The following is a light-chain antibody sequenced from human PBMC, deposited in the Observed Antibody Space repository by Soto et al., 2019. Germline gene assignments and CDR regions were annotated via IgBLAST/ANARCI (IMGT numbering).Light chain of an antibody. CDR2: EGT. CDR1: SSDVGSYNL. V-gene: IGLV2-23*01. J-gene: IGLJ1*01. Sequence: QSALTQPASVSGSPGQSITISCTGTSSDVGSYNLVSWYQQRPGKAPKFMIYEGTKRPSGVSNRFSGSKSGNTASLTISGLQAVDEADYYCCSYAGSRHYVFGTGTKLTVL. CDR3: CSYAGSRHYV.